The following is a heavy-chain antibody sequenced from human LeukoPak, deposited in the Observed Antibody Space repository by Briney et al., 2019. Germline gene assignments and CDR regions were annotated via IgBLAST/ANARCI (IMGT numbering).Heavy chain of an antibody. J-gene: IGHJ4*02. Sequence: GGSLRLSCAPSGFTLSSYSMNCVREAPGGGLEWVSSIRSSSSYIYYADSVKGRYTISRDKAKNSLYLQMSSLRAEDTAVYYCARVEDSSGYYGPYFDYWGQGTLVTVS. CDR1: GFTLSSYS. D-gene: IGHD3-22*01. CDR2: IRSSSSYI. V-gene: IGHV3-21*01. CDR3: ARVEDSSGYYGPYFDY.